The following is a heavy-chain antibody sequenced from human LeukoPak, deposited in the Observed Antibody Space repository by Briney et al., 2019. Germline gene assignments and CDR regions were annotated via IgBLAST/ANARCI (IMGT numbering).Heavy chain of an antibody. CDR2: ISWNSGSI. J-gene: IGHJ3*02. V-gene: IGHV3-9*01. CDR3: AKDFDRAFDI. Sequence: PGRSLRLSCAASGFTFDDYAMHWVRHAPGKGLEWVSGISWNSGSIGYADSVKGRFTISRDNAKNSLYLQMNSLRAEDTALYYCAKDFDRAFDIWGQGTMVTVSS. CDR1: GFTFDDYA.